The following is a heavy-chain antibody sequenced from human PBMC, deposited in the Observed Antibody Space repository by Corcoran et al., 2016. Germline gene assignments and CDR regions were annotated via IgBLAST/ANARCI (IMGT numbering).Heavy chain of an antibody. CDR2: MYHSGSA. Sequence: QVQLQESGPGLVRPSGTLSLTCAVSGGSINSGYWWSWVRQPPGRGLEWIGAMYHSGSADYNPSLKSRVIISLSTSKNQISLRLSSVTAADTAIYYCVADSLANCRVGWGQGTLVTVSS. CDR3: VADSLANCRVG. D-gene: IGHD5-12*01. CDR1: GGSINSGYW. V-gene: IGHV4-4*02. J-gene: IGHJ1*01.